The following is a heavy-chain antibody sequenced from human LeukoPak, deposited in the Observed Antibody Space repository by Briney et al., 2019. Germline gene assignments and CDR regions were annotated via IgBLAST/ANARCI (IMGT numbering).Heavy chain of an antibody. J-gene: IGHJ4*02. CDR1: GGSFSGYY. CDR2: INHSGST. Sequence: SETLSLICAVYGGSFSGYYWSWIRQPPGKGLEWIGEINHSGSTNYNPSLKSRVTISVDTSKNQFSLKLSSVTAADTAVYYCARDPPYYYGSGSFDYWGQGTLVTVSS. CDR3: ARDPPYYYGSGSFDY. D-gene: IGHD3-10*01. V-gene: IGHV4-34*01.